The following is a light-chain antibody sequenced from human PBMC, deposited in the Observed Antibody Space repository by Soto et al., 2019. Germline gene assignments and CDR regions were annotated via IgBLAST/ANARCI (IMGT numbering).Light chain of an antibody. CDR3: CSYAGSSTTVV. CDR1: SSDVGSYNL. CDR2: EGS. V-gene: IGLV2-23*01. Sequence: QSALTQPASVSGSPGQSITLSCTGTSSDVGSYNLVSWYQQHPGKAPKLMIYEGSKRRSGVSNRFSGSKSGNTASLTISGLQAEDEADYYCCSYAGSSTTVVFGGGTKLTVL. J-gene: IGLJ2*01.